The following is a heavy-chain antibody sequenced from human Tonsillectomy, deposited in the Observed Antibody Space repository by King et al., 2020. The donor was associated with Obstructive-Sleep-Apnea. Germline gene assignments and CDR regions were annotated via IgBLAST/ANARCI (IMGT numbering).Heavy chain of an antibody. D-gene: IGHD1-26*01. CDR2: IKQDGSEK. CDR1: GFTFSSYW. J-gene: IGHJ4*02. CDR3: ARARGSYSFDY. V-gene: IGHV3-7*01. Sequence: VQLVESGGGLVQPGGSLRLSCAASGFTFSSYWMSWVRQSPGKGLEWVANIKQDGSEKYYLDSVKGRFTISRDNAKNSLYLQMNSLRAEDTAVYYCARARGSYSFDYWGQGTLVTVSS.